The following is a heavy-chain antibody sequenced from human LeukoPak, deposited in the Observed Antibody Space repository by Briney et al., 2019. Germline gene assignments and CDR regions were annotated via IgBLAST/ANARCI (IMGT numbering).Heavy chain of an antibody. CDR2: IYYSGGT. V-gene: IGHV4-59*01. J-gene: IGHJ6*02. CDR1: GGSISSYY. D-gene: IGHD2-15*01. Sequence: PSETLSLTCTVSGGSISSYYWSWIRQPAGKGLEWIGYIYYSGGTDYSPSLKSRVTISVDTSKNQFSLKLSSVTAADTAVYYCARDIGYYGMDVWGQGTTVTVSS. CDR3: ARDIGYYGMDV.